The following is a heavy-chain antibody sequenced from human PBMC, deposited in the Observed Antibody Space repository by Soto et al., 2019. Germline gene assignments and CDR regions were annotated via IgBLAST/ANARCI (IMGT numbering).Heavy chain of an antibody. CDR1: GFTFSSYA. CDR2: ISYDGSNK. J-gene: IGHJ4*02. V-gene: IGHV3-30*04. Sequence: GGSLRLSCAASGFTFSSYAMHWVRQAPGKGLEWVAVISYDGSNKYYADSVKGRFTISRDNSKNTLYLQMNSLRAEDTAVYYCARARKRQGPFDYWGQGTLVTVSS. CDR3: ARARKRQGPFDY.